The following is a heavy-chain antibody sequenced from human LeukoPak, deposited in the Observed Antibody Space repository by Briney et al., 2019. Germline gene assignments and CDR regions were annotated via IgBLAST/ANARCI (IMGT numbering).Heavy chain of an antibody. D-gene: IGHD6-19*01. V-gene: IGHV4-59*08. CDR1: GGSISSYY. J-gene: IGHJ4*02. CDR3: ARGIAVAGYYFDY. CDR2: IYYSGST. Sequence: SETLSLTCTVSGGSISSYYWSWIRQPPGKGLEWIGYIYYSGSTNYNPSLKSRVTISVDTSKNQFSLKLSSVTAADTAVYYCARGIAVAGYYFDYWGQGTLVTVSS.